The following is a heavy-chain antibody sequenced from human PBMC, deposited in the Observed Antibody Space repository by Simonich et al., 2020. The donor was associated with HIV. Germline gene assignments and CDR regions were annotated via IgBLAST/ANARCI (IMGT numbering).Heavy chain of an antibody. CDR3: TTSYCSGGTCYWYFDL. Sequence: QVQLQQWGAGLLKPSETLSLTCAVYGGSFSTYYWNWIRRSPGKGLEWFGEINHSESTNYNPSLESRVTISLDTSKNHFSLKLNSVTAADTAVYYCTTSYCSGGTCYWYFDLWGRGTLVTVSS. D-gene: IGHD2-15*01. J-gene: IGHJ2*01. CDR2: INHSEST. V-gene: IGHV4-34*01. CDR1: GGSFSTYY.